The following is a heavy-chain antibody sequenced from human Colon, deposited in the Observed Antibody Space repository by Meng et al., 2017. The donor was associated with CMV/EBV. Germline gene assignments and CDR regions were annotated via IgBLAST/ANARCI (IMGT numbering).Heavy chain of an antibody. CDR3: ARDSNLSGLAY. Sequence: QWQLRESGPGLVQPSGTLSLTGTVSGASITSYDWSWIRQPAGKGLEWIGRVYISGNTNYNPSLKSRVTMSIDTSKNQLSLNIRSVTAADTAVYYCARDSNLSGLAYWGQGTLVTVSS. D-gene: IGHD3-10*01. J-gene: IGHJ4*02. CDR2: VYISGNT. CDR1: GASITSYD. V-gene: IGHV4-4*07.